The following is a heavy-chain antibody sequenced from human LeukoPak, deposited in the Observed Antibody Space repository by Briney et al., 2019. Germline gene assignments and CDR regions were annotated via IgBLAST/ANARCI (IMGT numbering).Heavy chain of an antibody. CDR3: AKDYYVPNY. Sequence: GGSLRLSCAVSGFTFSRYAMNWVRQTPGKGLEWVSAISGNAGIIYNADSVKGRFTISRDNSKNTLYLQMNSLRAEDTAVYYCAKDYYVPNYWGQGTLVTVSS. V-gene: IGHV3-23*01. J-gene: IGHJ4*02. CDR2: ISGNAGII. D-gene: IGHD3-22*01. CDR1: GFTFSRYA.